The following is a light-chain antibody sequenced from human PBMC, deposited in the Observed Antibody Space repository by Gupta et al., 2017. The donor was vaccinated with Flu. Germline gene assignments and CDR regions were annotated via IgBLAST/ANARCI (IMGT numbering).Light chain of an antibody. CDR2: DVS. CDR3: SSYTSSSTGV. J-gene: IGLJ2*01. CDR1: SRDVGGYNY. V-gene: IGLV2-14*04. Sequence: TSRDVGGYNYVSWYQQHPGKAPKLMIYDVSNRPSGVSNRFSGSKSGNTASLTISGLQAEDEADYYCSSYTSSSTGVFGGGTKLTVL.